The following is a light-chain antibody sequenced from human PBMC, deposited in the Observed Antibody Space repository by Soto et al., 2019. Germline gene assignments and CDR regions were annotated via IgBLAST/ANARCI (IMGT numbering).Light chain of an antibody. J-gene: IGKJ4*01. V-gene: IGKV3-15*01. CDR3: QQYNNWPPFT. CDR1: QTASSSH. CDR2: GAS. Sequence: EIVLTQSPGTLSFSPGERASLACRASQTASSSHLAWYQQKPGHAPRLLIYGASTRATGIPARFSGSGSGTEFTLTISSLQSEDFAVYYCQQYNNWPPFTFGGGTKVDIK.